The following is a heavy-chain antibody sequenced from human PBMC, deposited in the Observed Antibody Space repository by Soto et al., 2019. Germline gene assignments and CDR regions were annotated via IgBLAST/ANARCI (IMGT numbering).Heavy chain of an antibody. CDR2: IYYSGST. CDR1: GGSISSGDYY. J-gene: IGHJ4*02. V-gene: IGHV4-30-4*01. Sequence: PSETLSLTCTVSGGSISSGDYYWSWIRQPPGKGLEWIGYIYYSGSTYYNPSLKSRVTISVVTSKNQFSLKLSSVTAADTAVYYCARGPLTYYYDYWGQGTLVTVSS. D-gene: IGHD3-16*01. CDR3: ARGPLTYYYDY.